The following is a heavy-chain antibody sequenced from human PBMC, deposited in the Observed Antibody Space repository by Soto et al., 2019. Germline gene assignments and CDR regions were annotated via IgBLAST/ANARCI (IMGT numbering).Heavy chain of an antibody. CDR1: GGAFNNYP. J-gene: IGHJ4*02. CDR3: AIDACCCGGDCYSLVY. Sequence: QVLLVQSGAEVKKPGSSVRVSCKASGGAFNNYPISWVRQAPGQGLEWMGGIFPRLGTTTYAQKEQGKVSMTADESTSTVYMELSGLRSEDTAIYYCAIDACCCGGDCYSLVYWGQGTLVTVSS. V-gene: IGHV1-69*01. CDR2: IFPRLGTT. D-gene: IGHD2-21*02.